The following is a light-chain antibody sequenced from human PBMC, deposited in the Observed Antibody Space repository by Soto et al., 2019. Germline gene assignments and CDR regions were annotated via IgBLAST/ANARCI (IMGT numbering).Light chain of an antibody. Sequence: QSVLTQPRSVSGSPGQSVTISCTGTSRDVGAFNYVSWYQQHPGKAPKFIIYDVNKRPSGVPGRFSGSKSGKTASLTISGFQAEDEGEYYCCSYAGTPYVCGTGTKVTVL. CDR3: CSYAGTPYV. J-gene: IGLJ1*01. CDR1: SRDVGAFNY. V-gene: IGLV2-11*01. CDR2: DVN.